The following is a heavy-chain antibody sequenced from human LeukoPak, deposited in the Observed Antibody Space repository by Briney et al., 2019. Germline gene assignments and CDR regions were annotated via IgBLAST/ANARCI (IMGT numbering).Heavy chain of an antibody. V-gene: IGHV3-49*03. CDR2: IRSKAFGGTP. CDR3: GYRGY. CDR1: GFTFDDYA. J-gene: IGHJ4*02. Sequence: GGSLRLSCSASGFTFDDYAVSWFRQAPGKGLEWVGFIRSKAFGGTPEYAASVRGRFTISRDDSKSIAYLQMNSLKTEDTAVYYCGYRGYWGQGTLVTVSS. D-gene: IGHD5-18*01.